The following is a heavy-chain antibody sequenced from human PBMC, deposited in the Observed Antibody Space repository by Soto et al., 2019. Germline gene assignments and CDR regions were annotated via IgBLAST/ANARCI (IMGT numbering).Heavy chain of an antibody. CDR2: ISYDGSNT. D-gene: IGHD2-2*01. CDR1: GFTFGTYA. V-gene: IGHV3-30-3*01. CDR3: ARDQGRSITCQLDY. J-gene: IGHJ4*02. Sequence: GSLRLSCAVCGFTFGTYAMHWVRQAPGKGLEWVAVISYDGSNTYYADSVKGRFTISRDNMLYLQMNSLRAEDTAVYYCARDQGRSITCQLDYWGQGTLVTVSS.